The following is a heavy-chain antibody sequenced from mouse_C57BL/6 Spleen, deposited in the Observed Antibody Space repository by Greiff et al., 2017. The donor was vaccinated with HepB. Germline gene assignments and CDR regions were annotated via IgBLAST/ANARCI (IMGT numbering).Heavy chain of an antibody. V-gene: IGHV1-55*01. D-gene: IGHD1-1*01. CDR2: IYPGSGST. CDR1: GYTFTSYW. CDR3: ARGYYYGSSRAWFAY. J-gene: IGHJ3*01. Sequence: QVQLQQPGAELVKPGASVKMSCKASGYTFTSYWITWVKQRPGQGLEWIGDIYPGSGSTNYNEKFKSKATLTLDTSSSTAYMQLSSLTSEDSAVYYCARGYYYGSSRAWFAYWGQGTLVTVSA.